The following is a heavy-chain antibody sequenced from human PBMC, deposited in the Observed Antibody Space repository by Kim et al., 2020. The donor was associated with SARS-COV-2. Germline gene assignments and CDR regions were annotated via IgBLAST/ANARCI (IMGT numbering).Heavy chain of an antibody. CDR1: GGSISRYY. CDR2: IYYSGST. Sequence: SETLSLTCTVSGGSISRYYWNWIRQPPGKGLEWIGYIYYSGSTNYNPSLKSRVTMSVDTAKNQFSLKLSSVTAADTAVYYRARDRGYCTSTSCYPASFDLWGRGTLVTVSS. D-gene: IGHD2-2*01. J-gene: IGHJ2*01. CDR3: ARDRGYCTSTSCYPASFDL. V-gene: IGHV4-59*01.